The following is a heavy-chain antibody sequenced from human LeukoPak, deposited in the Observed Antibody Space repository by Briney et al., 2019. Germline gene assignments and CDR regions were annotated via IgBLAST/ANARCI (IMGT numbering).Heavy chain of an antibody. Sequence: KPGGSLRLSCAASGFTLSTYAMSWFRQAPGKGLEWVGFIRSKAYGGTTEYAASVKGRFTISRDDSKSIAYLQMNSLKTEDTAAYYCTRGVTTTADWGQGTLVTVSS. CDR3: TRGVTTTAD. CDR2: IRSKAYGGTT. V-gene: IGHV3-49*05. J-gene: IGHJ4*02. CDR1: GFTLSTYA. D-gene: IGHD4-11*01.